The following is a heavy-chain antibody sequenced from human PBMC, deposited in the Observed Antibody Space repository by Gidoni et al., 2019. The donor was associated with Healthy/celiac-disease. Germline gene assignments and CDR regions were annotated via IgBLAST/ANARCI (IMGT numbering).Heavy chain of an antibody. D-gene: IGHD6-13*01. J-gene: IGHJ4*02. CDR1: GYTLTALS. CDR2: FDPEDGET. CDR3: ATAPPIAAAGIGYFDY. V-gene: IGHV1-24*01. Sequence: QVQLVQSGAEVKKPGASVQVSCKVSGYTLTALSMHWVRQAPGKGLEWMGGFDPEDGETIYAQKFQGRVTMTEDTSTDTAYMELSSLRSEDTAVYYCATAPPIAAAGIGYFDYWGQGTLVTVSS.